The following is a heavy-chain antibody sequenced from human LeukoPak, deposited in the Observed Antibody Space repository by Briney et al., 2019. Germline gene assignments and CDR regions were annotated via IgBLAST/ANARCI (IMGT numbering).Heavy chain of an antibody. CDR3: ARKGRGFFYYYYGMDV. CDR2: INPNGGGT. D-gene: IGHD6-25*01. Sequence: ASVKVSCKASGYTFTGYYMHWVRQAPGQGLEWMGWINPNGGGTNYAQKFQGRVTMTRDTSISTAYMELSRLRSDDTAVYYCARKGRGFFYYYYGMDVWGQGTTVTVSS. J-gene: IGHJ6*02. V-gene: IGHV1-2*02. CDR1: GYTFTGYY.